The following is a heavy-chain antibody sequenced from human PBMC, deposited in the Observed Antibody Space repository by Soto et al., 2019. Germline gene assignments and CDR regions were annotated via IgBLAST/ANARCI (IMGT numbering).Heavy chain of an antibody. CDR1: GYTFTGYY. D-gene: IGHD3-22*01. J-gene: IGHJ3*02. CDR3: ASTYYYDCSGYCGAFDI. CDR2: INPNSGGT. V-gene: IGHV1-2*04. Sequence: ASVKVSCKASGYTFTGYYMHWVRQAPGQGLEWMGWINPNSGGTNYAQKFQGWVTMTRDTSISTAYMELSRLRSDDTAVYYCASTYYYDCSGYCGAFDIWGQGTMVTVSS.